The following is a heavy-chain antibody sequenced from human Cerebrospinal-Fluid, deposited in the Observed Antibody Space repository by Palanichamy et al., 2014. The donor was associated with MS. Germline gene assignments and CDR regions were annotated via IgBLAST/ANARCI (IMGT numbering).Heavy chain of an antibody. CDR2: IYYSGST. V-gene: IGHV4-59*01. CDR1: GGSISSYY. Sequence: QVQLQESGPGLVKPSETLSLTCTVSGGSISSYYWSWIRQPPGKGLEWIGYIYYSGSTNYNPSLKSRVTISVDTSKNQFSLKLSSVTAADTAFYYCARVRSGGYYFGYWGQGTLLTVSS. D-gene: IGHD6-19*01. J-gene: IGHJ4*02. CDR3: ARVRSGGYYFGY.